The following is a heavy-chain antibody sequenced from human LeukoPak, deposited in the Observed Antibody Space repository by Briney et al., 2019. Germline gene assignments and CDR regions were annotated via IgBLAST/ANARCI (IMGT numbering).Heavy chain of an antibody. CDR2: IHTSGIT. CDR3: AREFSGTTVAARVFDS. D-gene: IGHD6-6*01. V-gene: IGHV4-4*07. J-gene: IGHJ4*02. CDR1: GGSITSYY. Sequence: SETLSLTRTVSGGSITSYYWTYIRQPAGKGLEWIGRIHTSGITNYNPSLKSRVTMSLDTSKNQFSLNLSSVTAADTAIYYCAREFSGTTVAARVFDSWGQGTLVTVSS.